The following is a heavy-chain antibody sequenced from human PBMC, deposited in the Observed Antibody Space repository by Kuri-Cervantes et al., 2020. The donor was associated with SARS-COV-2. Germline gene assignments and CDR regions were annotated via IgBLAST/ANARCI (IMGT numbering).Heavy chain of an antibody. V-gene: IGHV1-3*01. Sequence: ASVKVSCKASGYTFTSYAMHWVRQAPGQRLEWMGWINAGNGNTKYSQKFQGRVTITRDTSASTAYMELSSLRSDDTAVYYCARWHQLPQGPADYWGQGTLVTVSS. J-gene: IGHJ4*02. CDR2: INAGNGNT. CDR3: ARWHQLPQGPADY. CDR1: GYTFTSYA. D-gene: IGHD2-2*01.